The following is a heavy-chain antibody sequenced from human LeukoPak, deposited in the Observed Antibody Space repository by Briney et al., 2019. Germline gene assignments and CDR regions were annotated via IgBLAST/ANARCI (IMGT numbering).Heavy chain of an antibody. D-gene: IGHD6-13*01. CDR2: IYYRGNT. CDR1: GDSISSSNCY. Sequence: SETLSLTCTVSGDSISSSNCYWGWIRQPPGKGLEWIGSIYYRGNTYYNPSLKSRVTISVDTSKNQFSLKLSSVTAADTAPYYCARDKAAADRSLDYWGQGTLVTISS. CDR3: ARDKAAADRSLDY. J-gene: IGHJ4*02. V-gene: IGHV4-39*07.